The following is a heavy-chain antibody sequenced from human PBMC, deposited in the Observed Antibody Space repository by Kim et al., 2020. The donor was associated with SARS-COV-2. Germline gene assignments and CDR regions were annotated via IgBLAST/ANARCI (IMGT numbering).Heavy chain of an antibody. J-gene: IGHJ4*02. CDR2: ISWNSGSI. Sequence: GGSLRLSCAASGFTFDDYAMHWVRQAPGKGLEWVSGISWNSGSIGYADSVKGRFTISRDNAKNSLYLQMNSLRAEDTALYYCAKDIGRMATISGFDYWGQGTLVTVSS. D-gene: IGHD5-12*01. V-gene: IGHV3-9*01. CDR1: GFTFDDYA. CDR3: AKDIGRMATISGFDY.